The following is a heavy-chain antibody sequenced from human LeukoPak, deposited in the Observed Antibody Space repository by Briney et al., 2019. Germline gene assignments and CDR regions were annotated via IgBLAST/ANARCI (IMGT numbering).Heavy chain of an antibody. D-gene: IGHD3-3*01. V-gene: IGHV4-39*01. Sequence: SETLSLTCTVSGGSISSSRYYWGWVRQPPGRGLEWNGSIYYSGSTYYNPSLKSRVTISVDTSKNQFSLKLSSVTAADTAVYYCAGRSYLEWLLVGTTDYFDYWGQGTLVTVSS. J-gene: IGHJ4*02. CDR2: IYYSGST. CDR1: GGSISSSRYY. CDR3: AGRSYLEWLLVGTTDYFDY.